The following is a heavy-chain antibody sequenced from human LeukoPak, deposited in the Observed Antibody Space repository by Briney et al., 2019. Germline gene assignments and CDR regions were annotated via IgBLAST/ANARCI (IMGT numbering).Heavy chain of an antibody. J-gene: IGHJ4*02. CDR3: AKLVPAAPRLSGSYYKGFYY. V-gene: IGHV3-21*01. Sequence: GGSLRLSCAVSGFTFCGFSMICVRQAPGKGLGWFSSISSSSSYIYYADTVKGRFTISRYNDKNSLYLQMNSLRAEDTAVYYCAKLVPAAPRLSGSYYKGFYYWGQGTLVTVSS. D-gene: IGHD1-26*01. CDR2: ISSSSSYI. CDR1: GFTFCGFS.